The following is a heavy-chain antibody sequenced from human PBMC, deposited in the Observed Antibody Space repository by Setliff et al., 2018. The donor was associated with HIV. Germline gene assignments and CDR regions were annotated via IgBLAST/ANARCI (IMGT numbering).Heavy chain of an antibody. CDR1: GDSVSSDSAA. D-gene: IGHD5-18*01. V-gene: IGHV6-1*01. Sequence: LTCAISGDSVSSDSAAWNWIRQSPSRGLEWLARTYYRSKWYTDYAVSVKSRITINPDTSRNQSSLQLSSVIPDDSAVYFCARGGITAYYFDHWAQGTLVTV. CDR3: ARGGITAYYFDH. J-gene: IGHJ4*02. CDR2: TYYRSKWYT.